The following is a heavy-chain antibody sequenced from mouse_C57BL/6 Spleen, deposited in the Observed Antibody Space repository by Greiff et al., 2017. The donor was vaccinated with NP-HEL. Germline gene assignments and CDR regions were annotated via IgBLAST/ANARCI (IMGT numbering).Heavy chain of an antibody. J-gene: IGHJ3*01. CDR3: TTRSNYFFAY. V-gene: IGHV14-4*01. D-gene: IGHD2-5*01. CDR2: IDPENGDT. Sequence: EVQLQESGAELVRPGASVKLSCTASGFNIKDDYMHWVKQRPEQGLEWIGWIDPENGDTEYASKFQGKATITADTSSNTAYLQLSSLTSEDTAVYYCTTRSNYFFAYWGQGTLVTVSA. CDR1: GFNIKDDY.